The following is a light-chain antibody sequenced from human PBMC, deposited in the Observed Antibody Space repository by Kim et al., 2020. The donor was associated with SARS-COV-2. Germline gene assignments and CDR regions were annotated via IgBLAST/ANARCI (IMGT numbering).Light chain of an antibody. CDR3: QAWDSSTAV. J-gene: IGLJ1*01. V-gene: IGLV3-1*01. CDR2: EDS. CDR1: KLGDKY. Sequence: YELTQPPSVSVSPGQTASITCSGDKLGDKYACWYQQKPGQSPVLVIYEDSKRPSGIPERFSGSNSGNTATLTISGTQAMDEADYYCQAWDSSTAVFGTGTKVTVL.